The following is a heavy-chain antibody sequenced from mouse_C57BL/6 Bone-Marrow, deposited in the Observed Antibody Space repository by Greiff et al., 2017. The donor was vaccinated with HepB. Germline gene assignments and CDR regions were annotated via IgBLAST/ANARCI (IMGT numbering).Heavy chain of an antibody. J-gene: IGHJ2*01. D-gene: IGHD2-4*01. V-gene: IGHV5-4*01. CDR1: FSSYA. Sequence: FSSYAMSWVRQTPEKRLEWVATISDGGSYTYYPDNVKGRFTISRDNAKNNLYLQMSHLKSEDTAMYYCAREDDYDNYWGQGTTLTVSS. CDR3: AREDDYDNY. CDR2: ISDGGSYT.